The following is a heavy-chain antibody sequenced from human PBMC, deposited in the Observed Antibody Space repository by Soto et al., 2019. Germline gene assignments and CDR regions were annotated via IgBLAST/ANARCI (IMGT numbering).Heavy chain of an antibody. J-gene: IGHJ4*02. CDR1: GFTFSSYG. V-gene: IGHV3-33*01. Sequence: GGSLRLSCAASGFTFSSYGMHWVRQAPGKGLEWVAVIWYDGSNKYYADSVKGRFTISRDNSKNTLYLQMNSLRAEDTAVYYCARDGGEYGLFDYWGQGTLVTVSS. CDR3: ARDGGEYGLFDY. CDR2: IWYDGSNK. D-gene: IGHD2-15*01.